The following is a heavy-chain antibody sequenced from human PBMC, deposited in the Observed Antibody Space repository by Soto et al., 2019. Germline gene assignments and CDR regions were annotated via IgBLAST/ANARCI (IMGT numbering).Heavy chain of an antibody. Sequence: SETLSLTCTVSGVSITTYYWNWIRQSPGKGLEWIGYIHYSGTTNYNPSLKSRVTISLDTSKNQFSLKLTSVTAADTAVFFCGGDPHTGVVGAWGQGTMVTVSS. CDR2: IHYSGTT. D-gene: IGHD3-3*01. V-gene: IGHV4-59*01. CDR1: GVSITTYY. J-gene: IGHJ3*01. CDR3: GGDPHTGVVGA.